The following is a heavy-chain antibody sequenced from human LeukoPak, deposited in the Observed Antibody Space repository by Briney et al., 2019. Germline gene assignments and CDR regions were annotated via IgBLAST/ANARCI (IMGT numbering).Heavy chain of an antibody. J-gene: IGHJ5*02. D-gene: IGHD4-17*01. V-gene: IGHV6-1*01. Sequence: SQTLSLTCGISGESVSSNSAAWNWIRQSPSRGLEWLGRTYYRSNWFNDFALSVKSRITINPDTSKNQFSLQLNSVTPEYTAVYYCAKNYGDSNWFDPWGQGTLVTVSS. CDR2: TYYRSNWFN. CDR1: GESVSSNSAA. CDR3: AKNYGDSNWFDP.